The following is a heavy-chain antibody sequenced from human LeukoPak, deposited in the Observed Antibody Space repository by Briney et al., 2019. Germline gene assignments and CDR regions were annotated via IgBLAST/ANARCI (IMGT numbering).Heavy chain of an antibody. V-gene: IGHV4-34*01. J-gene: IGHJ6*03. CDR2: INHSGST. D-gene: IGHD3-3*01. CDR3: ARGVPDFWSGYYDYYYYYYMDV. CDR1: GGSFSGYY. Sequence: SETLSLTCAVYGGSFSGYYWSWIRQPPGKGLEWIGEINHSGSTNYNPSLKSRVTISVDTSKNQFSLKLSSVTAADTAVYYCARGVPDFWSGYYDYYYYYYMDVWGEGTTVTVSS.